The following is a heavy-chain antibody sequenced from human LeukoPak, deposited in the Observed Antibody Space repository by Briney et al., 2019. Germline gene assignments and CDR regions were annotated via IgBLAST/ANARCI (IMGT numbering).Heavy chain of an antibody. J-gene: IGHJ3*02. CDR1: GFTFSSYG. D-gene: IGHD3-22*01. CDR3: AKEGRAYYYDSSGYYDAFDI. V-gene: IGHV3-30*18. CDR2: ISYDGSNK. Sequence: GGSLRLSCAASGFTFSSYGMHWVRQAPGKGLEWGAVISYDGSNKYYAGSVKGRFTISRDNSKNTLYLQMNSLRAEDTAVYYCAKEGRAYYYDSSGYYDAFDIWGQGTMVTVSS.